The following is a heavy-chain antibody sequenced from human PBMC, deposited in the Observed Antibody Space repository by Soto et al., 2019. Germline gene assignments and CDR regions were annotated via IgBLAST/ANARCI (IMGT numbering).Heavy chain of an antibody. CDR3: AREGVGAHSNDAFDI. J-gene: IGHJ3*02. Sequence: ASVKVSFKASGGTFSSYAISWVRQAPGQGLEWMGGIIPIFGTANYAQKFQGRVTITADESTSTAYMELSSLRSEDTAVYYCAREGVGAHSNDAFDIWGQGTMVTVSS. V-gene: IGHV1-69*13. D-gene: IGHD1-26*01. CDR2: IIPIFGTA. CDR1: GGTFSSYA.